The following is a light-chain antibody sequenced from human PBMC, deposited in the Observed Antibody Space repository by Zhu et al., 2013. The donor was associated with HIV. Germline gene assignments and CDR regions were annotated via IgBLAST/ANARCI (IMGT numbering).Light chain of an antibody. J-gene: IGKJ3*01. CDR3: HHVNDNPA. V-gene: IGKV1-5*01. Sequence: DIQMTQSPSTLSAAVGERVTITCRTSQSIITWLAWYHQKPGKAPKLLIYDASSLESGVPSRFSGSGSGTEFTLIISSLQPDDFATYYCHHVNDNPAFGPGTTVDFK. CDR2: DAS. CDR1: QSIITW.